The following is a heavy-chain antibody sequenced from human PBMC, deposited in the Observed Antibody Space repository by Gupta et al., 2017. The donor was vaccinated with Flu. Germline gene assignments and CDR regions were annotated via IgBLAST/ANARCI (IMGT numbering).Heavy chain of an antibody. J-gene: IGHJ5*02. CDR3: AREKVCHTTSCYRWFDP. CDR2: INPHSGGT. Sequence: QVPLVQSGAAVKKPGASVKVSCKASGYTFTGYYIHWVRQAPGQGLEWMGRINPHSGGTNSEQKLQVRVTMTMDTSISTAYMELGRLRSDDTAVYYCAREKVCHTTSCYRWFDPWGQGTLVTVSS. V-gene: IGHV1-2*06. D-gene: IGHD2-2*02. CDR1: GYTFTGYY.